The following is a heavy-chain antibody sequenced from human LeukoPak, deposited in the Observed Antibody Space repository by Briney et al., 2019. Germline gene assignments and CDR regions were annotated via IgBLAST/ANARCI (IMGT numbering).Heavy chain of an antibody. CDR1: GYTFNNYG. D-gene: IGHD6-13*01. Sequence: GASVKVSCKASGYTFNNYGLSWVRQAPGQGLEWMGWISTNNGNTNSAQKFQGRVTMTTDTSMSTAYMELRSLRPDDTAVYYCARVGAAPGHFDYWGQGTQLTVSS. CDR3: ARVGAAPGHFDY. J-gene: IGHJ4*02. CDR2: ISTNNGNT. V-gene: IGHV1-18*01.